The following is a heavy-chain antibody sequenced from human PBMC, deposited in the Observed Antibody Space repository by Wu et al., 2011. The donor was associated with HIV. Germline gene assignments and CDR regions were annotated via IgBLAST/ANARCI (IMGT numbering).Heavy chain of an antibody. Sequence: VQLVQSRAEVKKPGESLKISCKAFGYNFTNYWIGWVRQMPGKGLEWMGIIYPGDSDTRYSPSFQGQVTISADKSISTAYLQWSSLKASDTAMYYCARLGDILTGYYSEQALNWFDPWGQGTLVTVSS. CDR3: ARLGDILTGYYSEQALNWFDP. D-gene: IGHD3-9*01. J-gene: IGHJ5*02. CDR1: GYNFTNYW. V-gene: IGHV5-51*03. CDR2: IYPGDSDT.